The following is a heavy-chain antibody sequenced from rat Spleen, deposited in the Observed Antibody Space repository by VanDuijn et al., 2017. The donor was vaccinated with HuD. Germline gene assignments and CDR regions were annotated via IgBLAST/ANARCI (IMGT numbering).Heavy chain of an antibody. Sequence: QVQLKESGPGLVQPSQTLFLSCTVAGFSLTTYNVHWLRPPPGKGLEWMGVIWNTGATRYISALKSRLSISKDTSKSQVFLKMNSLQTEDTATYYCARAHTTGIRDWLAYWGQGTLVTVSS. V-gene: IGHV2-41*01. D-gene: IGHD1-9*01. J-gene: IGHJ3*01. CDR2: IWNTGAT. CDR1: GFSLTTYN. CDR3: ARAHTTGIRDWLAY.